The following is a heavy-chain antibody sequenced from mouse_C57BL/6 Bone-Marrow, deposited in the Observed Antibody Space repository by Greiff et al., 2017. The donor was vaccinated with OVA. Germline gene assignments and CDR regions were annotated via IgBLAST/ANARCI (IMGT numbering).Heavy chain of an antibody. CDR3: ARALLHFLSMDY. Sequence: EVQLQQSGPELVKPGASVKISCKASGYSFTGYYMNWVKQSPEKSLEWIGEINPSTGGTTYNQKFKAKATLTVDKSSSTAYMQLKSLTSEDSAVYYCARALLHFLSMDYWGQGTSVTVSS. CDR2: INPSTGGT. V-gene: IGHV1-42*01. J-gene: IGHJ4*01. CDR1: GYSFTGYY. D-gene: IGHD2-10*01.